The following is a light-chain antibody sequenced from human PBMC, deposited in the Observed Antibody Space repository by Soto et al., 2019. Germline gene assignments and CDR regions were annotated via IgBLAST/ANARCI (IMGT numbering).Light chain of an antibody. CDR2: GAS. J-gene: IGKJ4*01. CDR1: QSVSSSY. V-gene: IGKV3-20*01. Sequence: EIVLTQSPGTLSLSPGERATLSCRASQSVSSSYLAWYQQKPGQAPRLLIYGASSRATGIPDRFSGSGSGTDFTLTISRLEPEDFASYHCQQTYSDISFGGGTKVDIK. CDR3: QQTYSDIS.